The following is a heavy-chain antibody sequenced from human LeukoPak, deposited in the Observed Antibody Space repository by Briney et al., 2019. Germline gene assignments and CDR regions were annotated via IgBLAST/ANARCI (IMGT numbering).Heavy chain of an antibody. D-gene: IGHD1/OR15-1a*01. CDR2: INHNGNVN. Sequence: GGSLRLSCAASGFTFSSYWMNWARQAPGKGLEWVASINHNGNVNYYVDSVKGRFTISRDNAKNSLYLQMSNLRAEDTAVYYCALEQANAFDIWGQGTMVTVSS. CDR3: ALEQANAFDI. CDR1: GFTFSSYW. J-gene: IGHJ3*02. V-gene: IGHV3-7*03.